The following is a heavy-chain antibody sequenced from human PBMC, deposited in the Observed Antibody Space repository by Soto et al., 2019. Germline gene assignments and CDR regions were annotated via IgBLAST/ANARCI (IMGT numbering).Heavy chain of an antibody. CDR2: IYYSGST. CDR1: GGSISSYY. D-gene: IGHD6-19*01. J-gene: IGHJ6*02. CDR3: ARQGYSSGWYGFYGMDV. V-gene: IGHV4-59*01. Sequence: LSLTCTVSGGSISSYYWSWIRQPPGKGLEWIGYIYYSGSTNYNPSLKSRVTISVDTSKNQFSLKLSSVTAADTAMYYCARQGYSSGWYGFYGMDVWGQGTTVTVSS.